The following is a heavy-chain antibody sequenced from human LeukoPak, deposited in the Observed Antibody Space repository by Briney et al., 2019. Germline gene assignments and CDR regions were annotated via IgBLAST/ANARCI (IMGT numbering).Heavy chain of an antibody. J-gene: IGHJ6*03. CDR1: GFTFDDYG. CDR3: ATHPSYYDFWSGSGYMDV. V-gene: IGHV3-20*04. Sequence: GGSLRLSCAASGFTFDDYGMSWVRQAPGEGLEWVSGINWNGGSTGYADSVKGRFTISRDNAKNSLYLQMNSLRAEDTALYYCATHPSYYDFWSGSGYMDVWGKGTTVTVSS. D-gene: IGHD3-3*01. CDR2: INWNGGST.